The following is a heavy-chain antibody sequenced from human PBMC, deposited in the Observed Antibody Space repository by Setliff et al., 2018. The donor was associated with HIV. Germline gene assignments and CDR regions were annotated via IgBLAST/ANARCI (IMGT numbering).Heavy chain of an antibody. CDR3: ARDSKETTVVTKTGELSAGLDI. J-gene: IGHJ3*02. CDR2: IWYDGSNK. CDR1: GFTFSSYG. Sequence: GGSLRLSCAASGFTFSSYGMHWVRQAPGKGLEWVAVIWYDGSNKYYADSVKGRFNISRDNSKNTLYLKMNSLRAEDTALYYCARDSKETTVVTKTGELSAGLDIWGQGTVVTVS. D-gene: IGHD4-17*01. V-gene: IGHV3-33*08.